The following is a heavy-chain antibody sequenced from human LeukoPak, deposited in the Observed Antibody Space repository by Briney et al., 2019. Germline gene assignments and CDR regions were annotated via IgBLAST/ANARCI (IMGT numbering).Heavy chain of an antibody. V-gene: IGHV4-31*03. CDR1: GGSISSGGYY. Sequence: SETLSLTCTVSGGSISSGGYYWSWIRQHPGKGLEWIGYIYYSGSTYYNPSLKSRVTISVDTSKNQFSLKLSSVTAADTAVYYCARGIAVAMDYWGQGTLVTVSS. J-gene: IGHJ4*02. D-gene: IGHD6-19*01. CDR2: IYYSGST. CDR3: ARGIAVAMDY.